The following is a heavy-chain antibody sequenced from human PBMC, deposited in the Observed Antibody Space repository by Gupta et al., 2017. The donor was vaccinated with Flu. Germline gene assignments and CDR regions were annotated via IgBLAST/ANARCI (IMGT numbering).Heavy chain of an antibody. V-gene: IGHV3-23*01. Sequence: EVQLLESGGGLVQPGMSLTLACEGSGFSFRSYALSGVRQAPGRGLEWVSSITGPGDGTWYADFVKGRFTISRDNSKNTLYLHIHSLRAEDTAVYYCAKRIIGWYYTDYWGQGTLVTASS. J-gene: IGHJ4*02. D-gene: IGHD6-19*01. CDR3: AKRIIGWYYTDY. CDR1: GFSFRSYA. CDR2: ITGPGDGT.